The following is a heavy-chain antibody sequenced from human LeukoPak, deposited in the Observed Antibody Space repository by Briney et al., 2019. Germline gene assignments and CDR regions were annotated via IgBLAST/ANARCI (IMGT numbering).Heavy chain of an antibody. J-gene: IGHJ4*02. CDR3: ARMSIAAAGPLAW. CDR2: ISSSSSTI. V-gene: IGHV3-48*04. Sequence: GGSLRLSWAASGFTFSSYSMNWVRQAPGKGLEWVSYISSSSSTIYYADFVKGRFTISRDNAKNSLYLQMNSLRAEDTAVYYCARMSIAAAGPLAWGGQGTLVTVSS. CDR1: GFTFSSYS. D-gene: IGHD6-13*01.